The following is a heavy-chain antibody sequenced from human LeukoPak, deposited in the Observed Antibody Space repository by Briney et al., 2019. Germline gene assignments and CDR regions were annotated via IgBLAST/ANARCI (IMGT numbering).Heavy chain of an antibody. CDR3: AKDYAGFYYMDV. D-gene: IGHD3-10*01. J-gene: IGHJ6*03. CDR1: GFLFTSYG. Sequence: GGSLRLSCAASGFLFTSYGMHWVRQAPGKGLEWVAVISDDGSKIYYADSVKGRFTISRDNSKNTLYLQMSSLRAEDTAVYYCAKDYAGFYYMDVWGKGTTVTVSS. V-gene: IGHV3-30*12. CDR2: ISDDGSKI.